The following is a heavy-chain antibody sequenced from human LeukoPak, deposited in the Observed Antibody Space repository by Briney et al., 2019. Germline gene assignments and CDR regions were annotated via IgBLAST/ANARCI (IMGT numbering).Heavy chain of an antibody. J-gene: IGHJ3*02. Sequence: PGGSLRLSSAASGFTFSSYSMNWVRQAPGKGLEWVSSISSSSSYIYYADSVRGRFTISRDNAKNSLYLQMNSLRAEDTAVYYCARDRTGAFDIWGQGTMVTVSS. V-gene: IGHV3-21*01. CDR2: ISSSSSYI. CDR1: GFTFSSYS. CDR3: ARDRTGAFDI. D-gene: IGHD1-14*01.